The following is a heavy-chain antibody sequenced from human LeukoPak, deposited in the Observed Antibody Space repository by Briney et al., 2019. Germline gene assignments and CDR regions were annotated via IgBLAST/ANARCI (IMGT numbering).Heavy chain of an antibody. D-gene: IGHD2-15*01. CDR1: GYSFTSYW. CDR3: AREPIVVVVAATHWFDP. V-gene: IGHV5-10-1*01. CDR2: IDPSDSYT. Sequence: GESLRISCKGSGYSFTSYWISWVRQMPGKGLEWMGRIDPSDSYTNYNPSFQGHVTISADKSISTAYLQWSSLKASDTAMYYCAREPIVVVVAATHWFDPWGQGTLVTVSS. J-gene: IGHJ5*02.